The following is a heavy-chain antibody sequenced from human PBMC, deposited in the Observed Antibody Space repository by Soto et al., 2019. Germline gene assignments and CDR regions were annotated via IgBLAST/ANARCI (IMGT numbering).Heavy chain of an antibody. CDR3: ARVSSRYNWNHNYGMDV. CDR1: GGTFSSYA. V-gene: IGHV1-69*13. D-gene: IGHD1-20*01. Sequence: SVKVSCKASGGTFSSYAISWVRQAPGQGLEWMGGIIPIFGTANYAQKFQGRVTITADESTSTAYMELSSLRSEDTAVYYCARVSSRYNWNHNYGMDVWGQGTTVTVS. CDR2: IIPIFGTA. J-gene: IGHJ6*02.